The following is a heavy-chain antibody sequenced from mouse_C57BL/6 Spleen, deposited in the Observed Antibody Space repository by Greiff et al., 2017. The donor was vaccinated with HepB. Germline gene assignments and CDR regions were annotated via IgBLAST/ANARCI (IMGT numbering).Heavy chain of an antibody. V-gene: IGHV1-59*01. Sequence: QVQLQQPGAELVRPGTSVKLSCKASGYTFTSYWMHWVKQRPGQGLEWIGVIDPSDSYTNYNQKFKGKATLTVDTSSSTAYMQVSSLTSEDSADYYCARGGDYDVFAYWGQGTLVTVSA. J-gene: IGHJ3*01. CDR1: GYTFTSYW. CDR3: ARGGDYDVFAY. CDR2: IDPSDSYT. D-gene: IGHD2-4*01.